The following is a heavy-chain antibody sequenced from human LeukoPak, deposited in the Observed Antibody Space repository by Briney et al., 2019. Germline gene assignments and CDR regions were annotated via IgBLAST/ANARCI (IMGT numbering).Heavy chain of an antibody. Sequence: TSETLSLTCTVSGGSISNYYWSWIRQPPGKGLEWIGFIYYSGDTYYNPSLKSRVTISVDTSKNQFSLKLSSVTAADTAVYYCARARPGNDGGNFDYWGQGTLVTVSS. CDR1: GGSISNYY. CDR2: IYYSGDT. CDR3: ARARPGNDGGNFDY. V-gene: IGHV4-59*01. J-gene: IGHJ4*02. D-gene: IGHD1-1*01.